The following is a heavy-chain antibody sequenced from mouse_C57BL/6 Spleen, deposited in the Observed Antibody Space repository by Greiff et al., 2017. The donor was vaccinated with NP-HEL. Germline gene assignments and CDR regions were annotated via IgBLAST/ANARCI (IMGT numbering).Heavy chain of an antibody. D-gene: IGHD2-4*01. J-gene: IGHJ3*01. V-gene: IGHV1-81*01. CDR1: GYTFTSYG. Sequence: VQLQQSGAELARPGASVKLSCKASGYTFTSYGISWVKQRTGQGLEWIGEIYPRSGNTYYNEKFKGKATLTADKSSSTAYMELRSLTSEDSAVYFCARKDIYYDYPFAYWGQGTLVTVSA. CDR2: IYPRSGNT. CDR3: ARKDIYYDYPFAY.